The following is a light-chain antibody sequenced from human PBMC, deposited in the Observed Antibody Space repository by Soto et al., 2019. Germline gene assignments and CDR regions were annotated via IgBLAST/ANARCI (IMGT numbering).Light chain of an antibody. CDR1: QSVSSN. J-gene: IGKJ5*01. CDR3: QQRSNWIT. Sequence: EIVMTQSPATLSASPGERATLSCRASQSVSSNLAWYQQKPGQAPRLLIYDASNRATGIPARFSGSGSGTDFTLTISSLEPEDFAVYYCQQRSNWITFGQGTRLEIK. V-gene: IGKV3-11*01. CDR2: DAS.